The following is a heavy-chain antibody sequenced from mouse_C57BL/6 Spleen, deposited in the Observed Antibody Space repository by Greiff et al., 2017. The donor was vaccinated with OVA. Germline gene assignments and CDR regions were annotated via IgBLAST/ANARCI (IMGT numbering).Heavy chain of an antibody. D-gene: IGHD1-1*01. CDR2: ISSGSSTI. CDR3: GREGHWNYEDYAMDY. Sequence: EVQLVESGGGLVKPGGSLKLSCAASGFTFSDYGMHWVRQAPEKGLEWVAYISSGSSTIYYADTVKGRFTISRDNAKNTLFLQMTSLRSEDTAMYYCGREGHWNYEDYAMDYWGQGTSVTVSS. V-gene: IGHV5-17*01. CDR1: GFTFSDYG. J-gene: IGHJ4*01.